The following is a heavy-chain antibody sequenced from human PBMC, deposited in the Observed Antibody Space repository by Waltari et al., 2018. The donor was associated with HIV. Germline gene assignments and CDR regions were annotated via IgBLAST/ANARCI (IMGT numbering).Heavy chain of an antibody. D-gene: IGHD6-19*01. Sequence: QVHLVESGGGVVEPGGSLRLSGAASGFTFSSYAMHWVRQAPGKGLEWVAVISYHGDDKYYADSVKGRFTISRDNSKNTLYLQMNSLRAEDTAVYYCAKGASGWSPGYWGQGTLVTVSS. CDR1: GFTFSSYA. J-gene: IGHJ4*02. V-gene: IGHV3-30*18. CDR2: ISYHGDDK. CDR3: AKGASGWSPGY.